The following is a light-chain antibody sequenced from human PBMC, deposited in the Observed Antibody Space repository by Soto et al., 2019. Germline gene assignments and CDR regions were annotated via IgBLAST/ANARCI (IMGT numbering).Light chain of an antibody. J-gene: IGLJ2*01. CDR3: CSYAGSYTSL. V-gene: IGLV2-11*01. CDR1: SSDVGTYNY. Sequence: QSALTQPHSVSGSPGQSVTISCTGTSSDVGTYNYVSWYQQHPGKAPKLIIYDVNQRPSGVPDRFSGSKSGNTASLTISGLQAEDESDYYCCSYAGSYTSLFGRGTKLTVL. CDR2: DVN.